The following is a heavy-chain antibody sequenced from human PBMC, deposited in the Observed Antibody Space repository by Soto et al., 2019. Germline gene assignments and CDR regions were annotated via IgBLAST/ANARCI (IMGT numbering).Heavy chain of an antibody. J-gene: IGHJ6*02. CDR1: GFTFSSYA. D-gene: IGHD6-6*01. V-gene: IGHV3-30-3*01. Sequence: GGSLRLSCAASGFTFSSYAMHWVRQAPGKGLEWVAVISYDGSNKYYADSVKGRFTISRDNSKNTLYLQMNSLRAEDTAVYYCARDGPGSIAARRGDYGMDVWGQGTTVTVSS. CDR2: ISYDGSNK. CDR3: ARDGPGSIAARRGDYGMDV.